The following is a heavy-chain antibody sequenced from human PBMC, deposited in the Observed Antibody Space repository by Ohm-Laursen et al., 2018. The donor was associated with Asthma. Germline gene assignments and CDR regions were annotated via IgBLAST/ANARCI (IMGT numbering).Heavy chain of an antibody. CDR3: ARDVMEWYLPAFDF. D-gene: IGHD3-3*01. J-gene: IGHJ4*02. CDR2: GGSYYDGGLK. CDR1: GFTFRSYA. V-gene: IGHV3-30-3*01. Sequence: SLRLSCAASGFTFRSYAMHWVRQAPGKGLEWVAEGGSYYDGGLKYYADSVNGRFTVSGDDSKNTLYLQMNSLRPDDTAVYYCARDVMEWYLPAFDFWGQGTLVTVSS.